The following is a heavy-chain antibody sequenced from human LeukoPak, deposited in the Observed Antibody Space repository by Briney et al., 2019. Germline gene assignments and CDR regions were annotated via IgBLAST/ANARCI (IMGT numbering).Heavy chain of an antibody. J-gene: IGHJ4*02. CDR1: GSTFSTYS. D-gene: IGHD6-13*01. CDR2: ISSSSTYM. V-gene: IGHV3-21*01. Sequence: GGSLRLSCAASGSTFSTYSMNWVRQAPGKGLQWVSSISSSSTYMYCADSVTGRFTISRDNAKNSLYLQMNSLRAEDTAVYFCVRGGPAAGLNYWGQGTLVTVSS. CDR3: VRGGPAAGLNY.